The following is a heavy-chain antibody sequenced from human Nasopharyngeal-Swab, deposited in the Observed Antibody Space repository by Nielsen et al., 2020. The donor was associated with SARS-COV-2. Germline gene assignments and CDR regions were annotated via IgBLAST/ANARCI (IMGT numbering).Heavy chain of an antibody. Sequence: GESLKISCAASGFTFSSYAMSWVRQAPGKGLEWVSAISGSASSTYYADSVQGRFTISRDNSKNTLYLQMNSLRAEDTAVYYCARVIWLNYYDSSGVNWFDPWGQGTLVTVSS. V-gene: IGHV3-23*01. CDR3: ARVIWLNYYDSSGVNWFDP. D-gene: IGHD3-22*01. CDR1: GFTFSSYA. CDR2: ISGSASST. J-gene: IGHJ5*02.